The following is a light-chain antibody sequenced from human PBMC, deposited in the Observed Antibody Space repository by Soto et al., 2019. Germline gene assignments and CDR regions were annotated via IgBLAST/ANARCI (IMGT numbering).Light chain of an antibody. CDR1: QDIGGR. CDR2: AAS. CDR3: LQVYSFTRT. Sequence: DIQMTQSPPYVSASVGDRITITCRASQDIGGRLAWFQKKPGRASQCLIHAASILQSGVPSRFRGSGSGTEFILTINNLKPEDFASYFCLQVYSFTRTFGLGTQGDIK. J-gene: IGKJ1*01. V-gene: IGKV1-12*01.